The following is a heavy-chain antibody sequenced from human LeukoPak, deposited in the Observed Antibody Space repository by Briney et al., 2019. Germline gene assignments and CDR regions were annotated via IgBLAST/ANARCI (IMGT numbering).Heavy chain of an antibody. CDR3: ARLREYSCGSFDH. Sequence: SETLSLTCNVSGGSISSSGYYWGWIRQPPGEGLEWIGSIYYSGSTYYNPSLKSRVTISVDTSKNQFSQKLSSVTAADTAVYYCARLREYSCGSFDHWGQGTLVTVSS. J-gene: IGHJ4*02. CDR2: IYYSGST. CDR1: GGSISSSGYY. D-gene: IGHD5-18*01. V-gene: IGHV4-39*01.